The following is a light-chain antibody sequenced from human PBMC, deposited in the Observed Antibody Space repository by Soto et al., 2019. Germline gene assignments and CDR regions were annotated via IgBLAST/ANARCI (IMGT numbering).Light chain of an antibody. CDR3: QQRSDWPLT. CDR1: QNINHY. Sequence: EIVLTQSPATLSLSPGERATLSCRASQNINHYLAWYQQKPGQAPRLLIYSSSNRAAGIPARFSGSGSGTDFTLTISSLEPEDFAVYYCQQRSDWPLTFGGGTKVDIK. J-gene: IGKJ4*01. V-gene: IGKV3-11*01. CDR2: SSS.